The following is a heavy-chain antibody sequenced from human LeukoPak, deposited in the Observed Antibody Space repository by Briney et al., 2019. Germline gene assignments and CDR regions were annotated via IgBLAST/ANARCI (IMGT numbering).Heavy chain of an antibody. D-gene: IGHD3-22*01. V-gene: IGHV4-34*01. Sequence: SETLSLTCAVYGGSFGGYYWSWIRQPPGKGLEWIGEINHSGSTNYNPSLKSRVTISVDTSKNQFSLKLSSVTAADTAVYYCARSGLGDYYDYSAWGQGTLVTVSS. CDR2: INHSGST. CDR1: GGSFGGYY. CDR3: ARSGLGDYYDYSA. J-gene: IGHJ5*02.